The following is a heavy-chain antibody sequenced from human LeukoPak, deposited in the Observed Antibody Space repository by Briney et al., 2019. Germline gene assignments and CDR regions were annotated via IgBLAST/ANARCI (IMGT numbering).Heavy chain of an antibody. Sequence: PGGSLRLSCTASGFTFTDYCMQWARQAPGKGLEWVAAIWYDGSNKYYVDSVKGRFTISRDNSKNTLYLQMDSLRADDTAVYYCARDRRYGDYPYYFDFWGQGTLVTVSS. V-gene: IGHV3-33*01. J-gene: IGHJ4*02. CDR3: ARDRRYGDYPYYFDF. CDR1: GFTFTDYC. CDR2: IWYDGSNK. D-gene: IGHD4-17*01.